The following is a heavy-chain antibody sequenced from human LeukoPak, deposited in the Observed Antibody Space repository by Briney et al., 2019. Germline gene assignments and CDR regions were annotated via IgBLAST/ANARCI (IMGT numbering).Heavy chain of an antibody. J-gene: IGHJ4*02. Sequence: SETLSLTCAIYGASFSGYYWNWIRQPPGKGLEWIGEISHSGGTNYNPSLKSRVTISADTSKNQFSLTLSYMTAADTAVYYCARTLDTSGYFRNFDYWGQGSLVTVPS. V-gene: IGHV4-34*01. D-gene: IGHD3-22*01. CDR3: ARTLDTSGYFRNFDY. CDR1: GASFSGYY. CDR2: ISHSGGT.